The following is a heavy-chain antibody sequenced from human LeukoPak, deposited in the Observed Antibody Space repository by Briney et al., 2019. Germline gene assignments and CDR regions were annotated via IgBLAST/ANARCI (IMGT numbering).Heavy chain of an antibody. Sequence: GGSLRLSFAALGFASGFTFSDYAVSWVPQAPGKGPEWVASVNGRGATTYYADSVRGRFTIPRDNSKNTLYLQMISLGADDTAIYFCAKAPATGEGYYFYYMGVWGKGTTVTVSS. D-gene: IGHD7-27*01. J-gene: IGHJ6*03. CDR3: AKAPATGEGYYFYYMGV. CDR1: GFTFSDYA. CDR2: VNGRGATT. V-gene: IGHV3-23*01.